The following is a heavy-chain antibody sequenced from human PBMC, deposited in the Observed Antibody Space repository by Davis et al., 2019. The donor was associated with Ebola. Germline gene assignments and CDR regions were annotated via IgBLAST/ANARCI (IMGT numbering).Heavy chain of an antibody. CDR3: AKNLYSSSSDRDYYGMDV. V-gene: IGHV3-30*18. CDR1: GFTFSSYG. J-gene: IGHJ6*02. Sequence: PGGSLRLSCAASGFTFSSYGMHWVRQAPGKGLEWVAVISYDGSNKYYADSVKGRFTISRDNSKNTLYLQMNSLRAEDTAVYYCAKNLYSSSSDRDYYGMDVWGQGTTVTVSS. D-gene: IGHD6-13*01. CDR2: ISYDGSNK.